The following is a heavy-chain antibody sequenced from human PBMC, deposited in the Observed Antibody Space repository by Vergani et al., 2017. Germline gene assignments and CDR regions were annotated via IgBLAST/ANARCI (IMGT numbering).Heavy chain of an antibody. CDR2: IHYSENT. CDR3: ASDTHSGQRAER. D-gene: IGHD1-1*01. V-gene: IGHV4-59*11. CDR1: FDSIRNLY. J-gene: IGHJ4*02. Sequence: QVKLQESGPGLVKPSETLSLTCSVSFDSIRNLYCNWIRQPPGKGLEWIGSIHYSENTNYNPSLKTRVTISVDTSKNQFSLTLTSVTAADTAVYYCASDTHSGQRAERWGQGILVTVTS.